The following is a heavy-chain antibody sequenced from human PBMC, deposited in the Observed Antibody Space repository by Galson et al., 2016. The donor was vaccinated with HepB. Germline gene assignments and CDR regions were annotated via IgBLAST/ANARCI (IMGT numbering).Heavy chain of an antibody. V-gene: IGHV5-51*01. CDR2: IYPDDSEI. D-gene: IGHD1-1*01. CDR3: ARRARYRFGENDVGDFDS. CDR1: GYNFVIYW. Sequence: QSGAEVKKPGESLRISCKVSGYNFVIYWIGWVRQMPGQGLVWMGSIYPDDSEIRYSPAFQGQVTISADTSYDIAYLQWSSLRASDTATYYCARRARYRFGENDVGDFDSWGQGTPVTVSS. J-gene: IGHJ4*02.